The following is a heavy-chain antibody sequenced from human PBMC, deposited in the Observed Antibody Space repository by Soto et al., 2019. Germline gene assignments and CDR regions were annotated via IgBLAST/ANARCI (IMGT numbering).Heavy chain of an antibody. Sequence: PSETLSLTCSVSGGSISDYYWTWIRQPPGKGLEWIGYIYYSGSATYNPSLKSRVTMSVDTSKNQFSLKLSSVTAADTAVYYCARDRDSYGSMDVWGQGTTVTVSS. V-gene: IGHV4-59*01. CDR1: GGSISDYY. J-gene: IGHJ6*02. CDR2: IYYSGSA. D-gene: IGHD5-18*01. CDR3: ARDRDSYGSMDV.